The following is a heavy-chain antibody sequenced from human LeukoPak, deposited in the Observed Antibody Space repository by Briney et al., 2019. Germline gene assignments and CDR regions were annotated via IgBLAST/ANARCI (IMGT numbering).Heavy chain of an antibody. J-gene: IGHJ5*02. V-gene: IGHV1-2*02. D-gene: IGHD3-10*01. CDR3: ARGHDYYASGRQSWFDP. CDR2: INPNSGGT. Sequence: ASVKVSCKASGYTFTGYYMHWVRQAPGQGLEWMGWINPNSGGTNYAQKFQGRVTMTRDTSISTAHMELSRLRSDDTAVYYCARGHDYYASGRQSWFDPWGQGTQVTVSS. CDR1: GYTFTGYY.